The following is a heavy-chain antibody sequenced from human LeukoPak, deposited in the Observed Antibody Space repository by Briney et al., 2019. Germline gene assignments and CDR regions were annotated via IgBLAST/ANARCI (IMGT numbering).Heavy chain of an antibody. D-gene: IGHD3-10*01. Sequence: TGGSLRLSCAASGFTFDDYGMSWVRQAPGKGLEWVSGINWNGGSTGYADSVKGRFTISRDNAKNSLYLQMNSLRAEDTAVYCCAREAYGSGNYPFDLWGQGTLVTVSS. CDR1: GFTFDDYG. CDR2: INWNGGST. J-gene: IGHJ4*02. CDR3: AREAYGSGNYPFDL. V-gene: IGHV3-20*04.